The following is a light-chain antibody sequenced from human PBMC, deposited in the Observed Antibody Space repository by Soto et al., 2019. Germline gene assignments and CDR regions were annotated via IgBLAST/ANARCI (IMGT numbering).Light chain of an antibody. J-gene: IGLJ1*01. CDR3: TSYTTTSPYV. CDR1: INDVGGYDF. CDR2: EVS. V-gene: IGLV2-14*01. Sequence: QSVLTQPASVSGSPGQSITISCTGTINDVGGYDFVSWYQHHPGKAPKLMIFEVSNRPSGVSNRFSGSKSGNTASLTISGLQDEDEADYYCTSYTTTSPYVFGTGTKVTVL.